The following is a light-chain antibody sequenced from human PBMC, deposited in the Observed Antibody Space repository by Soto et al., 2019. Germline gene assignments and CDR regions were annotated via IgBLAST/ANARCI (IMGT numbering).Light chain of an antibody. CDR2: HVS. Sequence: QSSLTQPRSVSRSAGQSVTISCTGTSSDVGGYNYVSWYQQYPGKAPKLMIYHVSKRPSGVPDRFSGSKSGNTASLTISGLQAEDEADYYCCTDAGSYKVFGIGTKVTVL. V-gene: IGLV2-11*01. J-gene: IGLJ1*01. CDR1: SSDVGGYNY. CDR3: CTDAGSYKV.